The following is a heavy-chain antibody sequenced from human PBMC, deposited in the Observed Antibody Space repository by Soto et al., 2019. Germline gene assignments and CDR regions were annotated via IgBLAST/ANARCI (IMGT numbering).Heavy chain of an antibody. V-gene: IGHV1-46*03. CDR2: INPSGGST. CDR3: ARDVLAAQVFLDY. J-gene: IGHJ4*02. D-gene: IGHD2-15*01. CDR1: GYTFTSYC. Sequence: ASVNLSCEASGYTFTSYCMHWVRHAPGQGREWMGIINPSGGSTSYAQKFQGRDTMTRATSTSTVYMLLSGLRCADAAVYFCARDVLAAQVFLDYWGSAALGTVS.